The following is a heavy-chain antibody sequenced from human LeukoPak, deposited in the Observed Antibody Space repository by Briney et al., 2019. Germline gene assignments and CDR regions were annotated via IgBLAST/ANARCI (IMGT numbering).Heavy chain of an antibody. V-gene: IGHV3-53*01. D-gene: IGHD2-2*03. Sequence: GGSLRLSCTASGFTLTYNYLTWVRQAPGKGLEWVSIIYSHGQTYSADSVKGRFTVSRDNSKNSLYLQMNSLRAEDTAVYYCARSKMGRGYWAFDIWGQGTMVTVSS. J-gene: IGHJ3*02. CDR3: ARSKMGRGYWAFDI. CDR2: IYSHGQT. CDR1: GFTLTYNY.